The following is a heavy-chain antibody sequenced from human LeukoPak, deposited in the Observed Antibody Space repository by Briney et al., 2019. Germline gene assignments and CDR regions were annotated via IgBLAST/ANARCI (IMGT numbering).Heavy chain of an antibody. J-gene: IGHJ3*02. Sequence: GGSLRLSCAASGFTFSNYWMNWVRQAPGMGLEGVANIKQDGSEKYYADSVKGRFTISRDNAQNSLYLQMNSLRVEDTAVYYCARGRRFLDWSDAFDIWGQGTMVTVSS. D-gene: IGHD3/OR15-3a*01. CDR2: IKQDGSEK. CDR1: GFTFSNYW. V-gene: IGHV3-7*01. CDR3: ARGRRFLDWSDAFDI.